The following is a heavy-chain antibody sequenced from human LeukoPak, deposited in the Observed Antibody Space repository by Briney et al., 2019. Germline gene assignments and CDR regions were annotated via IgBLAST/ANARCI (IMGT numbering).Heavy chain of an antibody. J-gene: IGHJ5*02. CDR3: ARGGKIAAAFARFDP. D-gene: IGHD6-13*01. CDR2: MNPNSGST. Sequence: ASVKVSCKASGYTFTSYDINWVRQATGQGLEWMGWMNPNSGSTSYAQKFQGRVTMTRDTSTSTVYMELSSLRSEDTAVYYCARGGKIAAAFARFDPWGQGTLVTVSS. CDR1: GYTFTSYD. V-gene: IGHV1-8*01.